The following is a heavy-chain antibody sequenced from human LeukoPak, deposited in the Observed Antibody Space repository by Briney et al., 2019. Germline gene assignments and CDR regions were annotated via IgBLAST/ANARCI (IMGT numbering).Heavy chain of an antibody. CDR3: AAGPRGVNPYYFDY. V-gene: IGHV1-69*05. CDR2: IIPIFGTA. Sequence: SVKVSCKVSGYTLTELSMHWVRQAPGQGLEWMGGIIPIFGTANYAQKFQGRVTITTDESTSTTYMELSSLRSEDAANYYCAAGPRGVNPYYFDYWGQGTLVTVSS. CDR1: GYTLTELS. D-gene: IGHD3-10*01. J-gene: IGHJ4*02.